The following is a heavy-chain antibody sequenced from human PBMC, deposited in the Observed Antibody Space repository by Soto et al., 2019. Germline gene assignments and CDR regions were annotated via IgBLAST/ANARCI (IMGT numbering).Heavy chain of an antibody. V-gene: IGHV1-3*05. Sequence: QVQLVQSGAEEKKPGASVKVSCKASEYTFTGYAMHWVRQAPGQRLEWMGWINAGNGNKKYSQKFQGRVTITRDTTASTAYMELSSLRSEDTAVYYCARAVAVPADFDYWGQGTLVTVSS. J-gene: IGHJ4*02. CDR1: EYTFTGYA. CDR3: ARAVAVPADFDY. D-gene: IGHD6-19*01. CDR2: INAGNGNK.